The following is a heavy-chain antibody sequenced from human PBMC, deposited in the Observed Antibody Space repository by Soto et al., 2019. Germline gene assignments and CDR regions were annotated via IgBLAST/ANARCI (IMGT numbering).Heavy chain of an antibody. D-gene: IGHD6-6*01. V-gene: IGHV5-10-1*01. CDR2: IDPSDSYT. J-gene: IGHJ6*02. CDR1: GYSFTSYW. CDR3: ARRVIAARPSYYYYGMDV. Sequence: PGESLKISCKGSGYSFTSYWISLVRQMPGKGLEWMGRIDPSDSYTNYSPSFQGHVTISADKSISTAYLQWSSLKASDTAMYYCARRVIAARPSYYYYGMDVWGQGTTVTVSS.